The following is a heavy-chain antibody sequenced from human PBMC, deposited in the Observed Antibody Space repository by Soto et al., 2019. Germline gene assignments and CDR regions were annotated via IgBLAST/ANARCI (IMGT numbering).Heavy chain of an antibody. Sequence: RGGSLRLSCATSGFTFSDYYMTWIRQAPGKGLESLSYISGSGSDIKCADSVKGRFTISRDNAKNSLYLQMNSLRAEDTAVYYCARDPTYDILTGWHPRIDYWGQGTLVTVSS. CDR3: ARDPTYDILTGWHPRIDY. CDR1: GFTFSDYY. D-gene: IGHD3-9*01. J-gene: IGHJ4*02. CDR2: ISGSGSDI. V-gene: IGHV3-11*04.